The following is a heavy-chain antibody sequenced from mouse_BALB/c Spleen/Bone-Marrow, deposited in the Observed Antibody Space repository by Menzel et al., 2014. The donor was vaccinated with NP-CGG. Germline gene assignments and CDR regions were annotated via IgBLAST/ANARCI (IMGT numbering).Heavy chain of an antibody. CDR2: ISSGGGST. D-gene: IGHD1-2*01. Sequence: EVKPLESGGGLVKPGGSLKLSCAASGFAFSSYDMSWVRQTPEKRLEWVAYISSGGGSTYYPDTVKGRFTISRDNAKNTLYLQMSSLKSEDTAMYYCARHGTTATFFAYWGQGTLVTVSA. V-gene: IGHV5-12-1*01. J-gene: IGHJ3*01. CDR1: GFAFSSYD. CDR3: ARHGTTATFFAY.